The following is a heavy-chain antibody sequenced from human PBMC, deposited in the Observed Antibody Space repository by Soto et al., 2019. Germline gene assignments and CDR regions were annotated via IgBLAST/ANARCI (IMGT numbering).Heavy chain of an antibody. CDR2: IYYSGST. CDR1: GGSISSSSYY. D-gene: IGHD2-15*01. Sequence: ASETLSLTCTVSGGSISSSSYYWGWIHQPPGKGLEWIGSIYYSGSTYYNPSLKSRVTISVDTSKNQFSLKLSSVTAADTAVYYCARYCSGGSCYSGRYRYGMDVWGQGTTVTVS. CDR3: ARYCSGGSCYSGRYRYGMDV. V-gene: IGHV4-39*01. J-gene: IGHJ6*02.